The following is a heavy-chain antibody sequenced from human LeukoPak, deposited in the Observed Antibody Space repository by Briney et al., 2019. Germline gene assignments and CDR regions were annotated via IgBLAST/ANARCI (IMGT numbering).Heavy chain of an antibody. CDR3: AADGYSSPFDY. Sequence: PGRSLRLSCAASGFTFSSYGMHWVRQAPGKGLEWVAVISYDGSNKYYADSVKGRFTISRDNAKNSLYLQMNSLRAEDTAVYYCAADGYSSPFDYWGQGTLVTVSS. V-gene: IGHV3-30*03. D-gene: IGHD5-24*01. CDR1: GFTFSSYG. J-gene: IGHJ4*02. CDR2: ISYDGSNK.